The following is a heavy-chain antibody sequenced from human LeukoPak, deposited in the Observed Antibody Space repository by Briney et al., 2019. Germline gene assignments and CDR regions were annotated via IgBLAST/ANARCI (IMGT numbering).Heavy chain of an antibody. J-gene: IGHJ4*02. CDR3: ARLEITTVTTSDY. Sequence: SVKVSCKASGGTFSSYAISWVRQAPGQGLERMGGIIPIFGTANYAQKFQGRVTITADESTSTAYMELSSLRSEDTAVYYCARLEITTVTTSDYWGQGTLVTVSS. CDR1: GGTFSSYA. D-gene: IGHD4-17*01. V-gene: IGHV1-69*13. CDR2: IIPIFGTA.